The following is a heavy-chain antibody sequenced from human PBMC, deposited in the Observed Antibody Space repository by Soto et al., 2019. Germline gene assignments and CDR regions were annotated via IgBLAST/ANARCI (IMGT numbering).Heavy chain of an antibody. V-gene: IGHV4-4*02. CDR2: IYHSGTF. Sequence: SETLSLTCAVSGDPVGSSSCWGCVGQAPGKVLGWIGEIYHSGTFNYNPYLASRVSVSVDKSRNQLSLNLKSVTAADTAVYYCVRSVPAATWQYSGMDVWGQGTTVT. J-gene: IGHJ6*02. CDR1: GDPVGSSSC. D-gene: IGHD2-2*01. CDR3: VRSVPAATWQYSGMDV.